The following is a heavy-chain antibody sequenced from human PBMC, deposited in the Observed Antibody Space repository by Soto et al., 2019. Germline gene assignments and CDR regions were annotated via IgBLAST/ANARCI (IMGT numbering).Heavy chain of an antibody. CDR1: GFSLITRDVA. V-gene: IGHV2-5*01. CDR2: IYGNEER. Sequence: QITLKESGPTLVKPTQTLTLTCTFSGFSLITRDVAVGWIRQPPGEALEWLAIIYGNEERLFSPSLKTRLTVARDTSENQVVLTLTDMDPVDTATYYCAHRHGGSYFTWGQGTLVTVSS. CDR3: AHRHGGSYFT. D-gene: IGHD1-26*01. J-gene: IGHJ5*02.